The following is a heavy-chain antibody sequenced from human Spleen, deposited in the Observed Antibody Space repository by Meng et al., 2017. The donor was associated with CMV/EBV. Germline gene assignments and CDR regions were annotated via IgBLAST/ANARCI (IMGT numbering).Heavy chain of an antibody. D-gene: IGHD3-22*01. CDR1: GGSFSGYY. J-gene: IGHJ6*02. V-gene: IGHV4-59*01. CDR2: IYYSGST. Sequence: GSLRLSCAVYGGSFSGYYWSWIRQPPGKGLEWIGYIYYSGSTNYNPSLKSRVTISVDTSKNQFSLKLSSVTAADTAVYYCARGQRDYYDSSGTPWDVWGQGTTVTVSS. CDR3: ARGQRDYYDSSGTPWDV.